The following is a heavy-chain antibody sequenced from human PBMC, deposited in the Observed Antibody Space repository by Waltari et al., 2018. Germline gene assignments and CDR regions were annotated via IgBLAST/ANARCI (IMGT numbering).Heavy chain of an antibody. CDR1: GYSFNTHW. CDR3: ARRVRGKYNWFDP. Sequence: EVQLVQSGAEVKKSGESLKISCQGSGYSFNTHWIAWMRQMPGKGLEWMGFLSPRDSVTRYSPSVQGQVNISFDKSTNTAYLQWRSLKASDTAMYYCARRVRGKYNWFDPWGQGTQVTVSS. J-gene: IGHJ5*02. D-gene: IGHD1-26*01. CDR2: LSPRDSVT. V-gene: IGHV5-51*01.